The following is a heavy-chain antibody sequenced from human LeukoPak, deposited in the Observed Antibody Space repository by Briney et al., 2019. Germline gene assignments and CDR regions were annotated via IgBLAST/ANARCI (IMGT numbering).Heavy chain of an antibody. V-gene: IGHV1-46*01. CDR3: ARDLKEGGSYDSSGYYWAFDY. CDR2: INPSGGST. J-gene: IGHJ4*02. CDR1: GYTFTGYY. D-gene: IGHD3-22*01. Sequence: GASVKVSCKTSGYTFTGYYMHWVRQAPGQGLEWMGIINPSGGSTSYAQKFQGRVTMTRDMSTSTVYMELSSLRSEDTAVYYCARDLKEGGSYDSSGYYWAFDYWGQGTLVTVSS.